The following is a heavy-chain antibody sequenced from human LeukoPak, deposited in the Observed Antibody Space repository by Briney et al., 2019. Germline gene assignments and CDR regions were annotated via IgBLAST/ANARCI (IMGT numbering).Heavy chain of an antibody. V-gene: IGHV1-2*02. CDR2: INYNSGAT. Sequence: DSVKVSCKASGYTFTDYYIHWVRQAPGQGLEWMGWINYNSGATNNAQKFQGRVTMTRDTSVSTAYMELSRLRSDDTAVYYCARDHCTSSGCYEYYYYGMDVWGQGTTVTVSS. D-gene: IGHD2-2*01. CDR3: ARDHCTSSGCYEYYYYGMDV. J-gene: IGHJ6*02. CDR1: GYTFTDYY.